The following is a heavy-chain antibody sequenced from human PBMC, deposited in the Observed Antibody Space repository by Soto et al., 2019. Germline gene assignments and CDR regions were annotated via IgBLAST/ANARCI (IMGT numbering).Heavy chain of an antibody. D-gene: IGHD2-2*01. Sequence: SETLSLTCTVSGGSVSSGIYSWSWIRQPPGKGLEWIGYMSNSGSTNYSPSLKSRITISVDTSKNQFSMKLISVTAADTAVYYCAWGGYQLLGEENWFDPWGQGTLVTVSS. CDR2: MSNSGST. CDR1: GGSVSSGIYS. J-gene: IGHJ5*02. V-gene: IGHV4-61*01. CDR3: AWGGYQLLGEENWFDP.